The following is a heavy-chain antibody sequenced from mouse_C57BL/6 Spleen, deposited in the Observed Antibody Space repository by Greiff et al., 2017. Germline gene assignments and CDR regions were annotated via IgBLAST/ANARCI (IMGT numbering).Heavy chain of an antibody. CDR3: ARFYYDYERGFAY. CDR1: GYTFTSYW. CDR2: IDPSDSYT. D-gene: IGHD2-4*01. Sequence: QVQLQLPGAELVMPGASVKLSCKASGYTFTSYWMHWVKQRPGQGLVWIGEIDPSDSYTNYNQKFKGKSTLTVDKSSSTAYMQLSSLTSEDSAVYYCARFYYDYERGFAYWGQGTLVTVSA. J-gene: IGHJ3*01. V-gene: IGHV1-69*01.